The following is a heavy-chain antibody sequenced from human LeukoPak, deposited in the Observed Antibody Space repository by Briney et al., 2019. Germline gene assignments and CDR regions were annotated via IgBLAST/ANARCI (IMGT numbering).Heavy chain of an antibody. D-gene: IGHD4-17*01. CDR3: ARDGYGDSFDF. CDR1: GFTFSTYR. CDR2: IISDGSST. Sequence: PGGSLRLSCAASGFTFSTYRMHWVRQAPGKGLVWVPRIISDGSSTNYADSVKGRFTISRDNAKNTLYLQMNSLRAEDTAVYYCARDGYGDSFDFWGQGTLVTVSS. J-gene: IGHJ4*02. V-gene: IGHV3-74*01.